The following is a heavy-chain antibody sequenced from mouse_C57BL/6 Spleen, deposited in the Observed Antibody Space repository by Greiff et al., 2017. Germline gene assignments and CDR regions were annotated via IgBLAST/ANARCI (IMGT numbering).Heavy chain of an antibody. CDR1: GYTFTSYW. V-gene: IGHV1-55*01. Sequence: QVQLQQPGAELVKPGASVKMSCKASGYTFTSYWITWVKQRPGQGLEWIGDIYPGSGSTNYNEKFKSKATLTVDTSSSTAYMQLSSLTSEDSAVYYCARSFYYDYDGRFADWGQGTLVTVSA. J-gene: IGHJ3*01. CDR3: ARSFYYDYDGRFAD. D-gene: IGHD2-4*01. CDR2: IYPGSGST.